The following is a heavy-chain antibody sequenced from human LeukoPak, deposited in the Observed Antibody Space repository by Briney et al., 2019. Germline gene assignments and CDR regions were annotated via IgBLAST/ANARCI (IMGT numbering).Heavy chain of an antibody. CDR1: GGSISSSSQY. V-gene: IGHV4-61*05. D-gene: IGHD1-26*01. CDR2: IYYSGST. Sequence: PSETLSLTCTVSGGSISSSSQYWGWIRQPPGKGLEWIGYIYYSGSTNYNPSLKSRVTISVDTSKNQFSLKLSSVTAADTAVYYCARGARGSFSCWGQGTLVTVSS. CDR3: ARGARGSFSC. J-gene: IGHJ4*02.